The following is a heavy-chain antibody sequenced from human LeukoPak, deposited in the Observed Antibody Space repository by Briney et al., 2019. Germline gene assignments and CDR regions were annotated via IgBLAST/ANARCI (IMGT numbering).Heavy chain of an antibody. J-gene: IGHJ4*02. CDR3: ALSSYYYDSSGYYALDN. D-gene: IGHD3-22*01. V-gene: IGHV2-5*01. Sequence: ESGPTLVKPTQTLTLTCTFSGFSLSTSGVAVGWLRQPPGKPLEWLPLIYWNDDKPYSPSLKSMLIIIKDTSNNQVVLTVTNMDPVDTATYYCALSSYYYDSSGYYALDNWGQGTLVTVSS. CDR2: IYWNDDK. CDR1: GFSLSTSGVA.